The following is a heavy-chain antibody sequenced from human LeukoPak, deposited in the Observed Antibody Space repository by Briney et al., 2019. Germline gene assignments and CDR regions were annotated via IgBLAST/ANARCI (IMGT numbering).Heavy chain of an antibody. CDR1: GGSISSYY. CDR3: ARGLPYSSGWYHRDNWFDP. CDR2: IYTSGST. D-gene: IGHD6-19*01. Sequence: PSETLSLTCTVSGGSISSYYWSWIRQPAGKGLEWIGRIYTSGSTNYNPSLKSRVTMSVDTSKNQFSLKLRSVTAADTAVYYCARGLPYSSGWYHRDNWFDPWGQGTLVTVSS. V-gene: IGHV4-4*07. J-gene: IGHJ5*02.